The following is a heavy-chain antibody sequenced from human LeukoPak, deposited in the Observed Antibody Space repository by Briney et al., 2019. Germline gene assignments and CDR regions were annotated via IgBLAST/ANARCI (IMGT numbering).Heavy chain of an antibody. J-gene: IGHJ4*02. V-gene: IGHV3-23*01. CDR1: GFTFSSYA. Sequence: GGSLRLSCAASGFTFSSYAMSWVRQAPGKGLEWVSAISGSGGSTYYADSVKGRFTISRDNSKNTLYLQMNSLRAEDTAVYYCAARDYYDSSGDWGYWGQGTLVTVSS. D-gene: IGHD3-22*01. CDR2: ISGSGGST. CDR3: AARDYYDSSGDWGY.